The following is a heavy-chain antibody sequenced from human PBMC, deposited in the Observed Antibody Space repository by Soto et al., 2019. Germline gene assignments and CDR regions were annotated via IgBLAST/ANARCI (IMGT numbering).Heavy chain of an antibody. CDR2: IYTSGST. D-gene: IGHD2-2*01. CDR1: GGSISSYY. V-gene: IGHV4-4*07. CDR3: ARSLPYHFDY. Sequence: PSETLSLTCTASGGSISSYYWRWIRQPAGKGLEWIGRIYTSGSTNYNPSLKSRVTMSVDTSKNHFSLKLSSVTAADTAVYYCARSLPYHFDYWGQGTLVTVSS. J-gene: IGHJ4*02.